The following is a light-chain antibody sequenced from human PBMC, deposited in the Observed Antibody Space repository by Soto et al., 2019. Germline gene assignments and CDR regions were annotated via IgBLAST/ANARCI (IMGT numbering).Light chain of an antibody. Sequence: DVVMTQSPLSLPVTLGQPASISCRSSQSLVYSDGNTYVNWFQQRPGQSPRRLIYKVSNRDSGVPDRFSGRGSVTDFTLHIRRVEAEDVGVYYCRQGTHWPPGQNRAYTFGQVTKLEIK. CDR2: KVS. CDR1: QSLVYSDGNTY. V-gene: IGKV2-30*01. J-gene: IGKJ2*01. CDR3: RQGTHWPPGQNRAYT.